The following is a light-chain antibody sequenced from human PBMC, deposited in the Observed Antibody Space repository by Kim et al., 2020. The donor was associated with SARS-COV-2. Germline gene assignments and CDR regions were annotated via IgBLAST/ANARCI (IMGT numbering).Light chain of an antibody. J-gene: IGLJ3*02. CDR2: DKN. CDR1: SLKKFY. CDR3: NSRDSSGDGSV. Sequence: ALGETVRVTWVGDSLKKFYTDWYQQRPGQAPLLVVYDKNIRPSGIPGRFSGSFSGNTASLTIAGALAEDEATYYCNSRDSSGDGSVFGGGTRLTVL. V-gene: IGLV3-19*01.